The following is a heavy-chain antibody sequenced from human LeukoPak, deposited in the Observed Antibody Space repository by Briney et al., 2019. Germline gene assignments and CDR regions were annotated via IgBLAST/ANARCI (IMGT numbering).Heavy chain of an antibody. CDR2: ISSSSSYI. CDR1: GFTFSSSW. Sequence: GGFLRPSFAASGFTFSSSWMSWVRQAPGEGVGWVSFISSSSSYIYYADSVKGRFTISRDNAKNSLYLQMNSLRAEDTAVYYCARSLSVADPFDYWGQGTLVTVSS. V-gene: IGHV3-21*01. D-gene: IGHD2-15*01. CDR3: ARSLSVADPFDY. J-gene: IGHJ4*02.